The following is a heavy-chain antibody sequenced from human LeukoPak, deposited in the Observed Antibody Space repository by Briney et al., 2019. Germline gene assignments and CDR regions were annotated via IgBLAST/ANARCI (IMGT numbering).Heavy chain of an antibody. CDR2: ISGSSGTI. CDR3: AQHDIGFDY. Sequence: PGGSLRLSCVASGFTFRTYSMNWVRQAPGKGLEWVSYISGSSGTIYYADSVKGRFTISRDNAKNSLYLQMNSLRDEDTAVYYCAQHDIGFDYWGQGTLVTVSS. V-gene: IGHV3-48*02. J-gene: IGHJ4*02. CDR1: GFTFRTYS. D-gene: IGHD3-9*01.